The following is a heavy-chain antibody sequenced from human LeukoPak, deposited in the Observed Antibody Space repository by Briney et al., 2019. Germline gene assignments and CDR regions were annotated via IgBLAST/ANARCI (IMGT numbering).Heavy chain of an antibody. V-gene: IGHV4-39*07. D-gene: IGHD2-21*01. CDR1: GGSISSSNYY. Sequence: SETLSLTCTVSGGSISSSNYYWGWIRQPPGKGLEWIGSIYYSGSTYYNPSLRSRVTISVDTSKNQFSLKVSSVTAEDTAVYYCARVNYYGGRHFDYWGQGTLVTVSS. CDR2: IYYSGST. CDR3: ARVNYYGGRHFDY. J-gene: IGHJ4*02.